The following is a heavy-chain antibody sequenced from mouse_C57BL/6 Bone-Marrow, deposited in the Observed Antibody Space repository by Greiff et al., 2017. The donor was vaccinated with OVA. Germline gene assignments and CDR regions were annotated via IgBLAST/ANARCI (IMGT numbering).Heavy chain of an antibody. J-gene: IGHJ4*01. Sequence: EVKLMESGGGLVQPGGSLKLSCAASGFTFSDYYMSWVRQTPEKRLEWVAYISNGGGSTYYPDTVKGRFTISRDNAKNTLYLQMSRLKSEDTAMYYCANYDYDEYAMDYWGQGTSVTVSS. CDR3: ANYDYDEYAMDY. CDR1: GFTFSDYY. CDR2: ISNGGGST. D-gene: IGHD2-4*01. V-gene: IGHV5-12*01.